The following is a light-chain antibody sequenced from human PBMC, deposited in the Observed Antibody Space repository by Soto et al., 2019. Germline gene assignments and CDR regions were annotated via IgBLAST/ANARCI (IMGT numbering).Light chain of an antibody. V-gene: IGLV1-44*01. CDR3: ATWDDSLSGCV. J-gene: IGLJ3*02. CDR1: SSNIGRNT. CDR2: SND. Sequence: QAVVTQPPSASGTPGQRVTISCSGSSSNIGRNTVNWYQQLPGTAPKLLIYSNDQWPSGVPDRFSGSKSGTSASLAISGLQSEDEADYYCATWDDSLSGCVFGGGTKLTVL.